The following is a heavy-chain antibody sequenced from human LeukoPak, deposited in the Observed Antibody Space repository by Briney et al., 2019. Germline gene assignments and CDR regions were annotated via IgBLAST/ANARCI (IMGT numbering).Heavy chain of an antibody. CDR1: GYTFTNYY. V-gene: IGHV1-46*01. CDR2: INPSGGTT. J-gene: IGHJ3*02. CDR3: ARARTLKDIVVVPAAYDAFDI. D-gene: IGHD2-2*01. Sequence: ASVKVSCKASGYTFTNYYILWVRQAPGQGLEWMGIINPSGGTTTYAQKFQGRVTMTRDTSISTAYMELSRLRSDDTAVYYCARARTLKDIVVVPAAYDAFDIWGQGTMVTVSS.